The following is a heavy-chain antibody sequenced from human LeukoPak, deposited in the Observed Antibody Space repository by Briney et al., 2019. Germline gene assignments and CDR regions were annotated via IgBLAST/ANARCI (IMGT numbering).Heavy chain of an antibody. D-gene: IGHD3-16*02. CDR1: GYTFTSYD. Sequence: ASVKVSCKASGYTFTSYDINWVRQATGQGLEWMGWMNPNSGNTGYAQKFQGRVTMTRNTSISTAYMELSSLRSEDTAVYYCGGYYDYVWGSYHSFDYWGQGTLVTVSS. V-gene: IGHV1-8*01. J-gene: IGHJ4*02. CDR3: GGYYDYVWGSYHSFDY. CDR2: MNPNSGNT.